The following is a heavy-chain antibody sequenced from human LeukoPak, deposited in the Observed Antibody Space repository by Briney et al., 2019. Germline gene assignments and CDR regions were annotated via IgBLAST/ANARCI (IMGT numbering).Heavy chain of an antibody. CDR1: GFTFSSYW. CDR2: IKQDGSEK. J-gene: IGHJ4*02. CDR3: ARDSSGWYLVYYFDY. D-gene: IGHD6-19*01. Sequence: PGGSLRLSCAASGFTFSSYWMSWVCQAPGKGLEWVGNIKQDGSEKYYVDSVKGRFTISRDNAKNSLYLQMNSLRAEDTAVYYCARDSSGWYLVYYFDYWGQGTLVTVSS. V-gene: IGHV3-7*01.